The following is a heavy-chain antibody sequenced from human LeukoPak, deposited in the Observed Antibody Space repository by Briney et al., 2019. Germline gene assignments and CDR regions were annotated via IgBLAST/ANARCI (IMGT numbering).Heavy chain of an antibody. CDR1: GFTFSSYA. V-gene: IGHV3-23*01. Sequence: PGGSLRLSCAASGFTFSSYAMSWVRQAPGQGLEWVSAISAGGDSPYYADSVKGRFSISRDNYENTLYLQMNGLRAGDTAVYYCAKRRYCSSISCHDLDYWGQGTLVTVSS. CDR3: AKRRYCSSISCHDLDY. J-gene: IGHJ4*02. D-gene: IGHD2-2*01. CDR2: ISAGGDSP.